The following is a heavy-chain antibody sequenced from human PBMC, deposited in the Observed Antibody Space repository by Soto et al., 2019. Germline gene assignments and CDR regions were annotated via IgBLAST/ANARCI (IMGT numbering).Heavy chain of an antibody. CDR1: GYTFSSYA. V-gene: IGHV1-3*01. Sequence: ASVKVSCKASGYTFSSYAMHWVRQAPGQRLEWMGWINAGYGNTKSSQKFQDRVTISRDTSASTAYMELTSLRSEDTAVYYCARDTRDGTFDFWGQGTLVTVSS. J-gene: IGHJ4*02. CDR2: INAGYGNT. D-gene: IGHD1-1*01. CDR3: ARDTRDGTFDF.